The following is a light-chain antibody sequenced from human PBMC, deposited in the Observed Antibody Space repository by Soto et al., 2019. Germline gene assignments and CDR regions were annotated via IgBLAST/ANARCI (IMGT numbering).Light chain of an antibody. CDR3: QNYNRAPWT. CDR1: QDISNY. Sequence: DIQMTQSPSSLSASVGDRVTITCRASQDISNYLAWYQQKPGKVPKLLIYGASTLQSGVPSRFSGSGSGTDFTLTSSSLQTEDVATYDGQNYNRAPWTFGQGTKVESK. J-gene: IGKJ1*01. CDR2: GAS. V-gene: IGKV1-27*01.